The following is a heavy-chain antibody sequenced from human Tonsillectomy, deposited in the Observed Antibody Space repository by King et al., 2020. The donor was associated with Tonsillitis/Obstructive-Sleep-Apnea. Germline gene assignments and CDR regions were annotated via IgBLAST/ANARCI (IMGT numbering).Heavy chain of an antibody. D-gene: IGHD3-10*01. CDR3: AKGSITMVRGVIIKPSNYFDY. V-gene: IGHV3-23*04. CDR1: GFTFSSYA. J-gene: IGHJ4*02. Sequence: VQLVESGGGLVQPGGSLRLSCAASGFTFSSYAVSWVRQAPGKGLEWVSAISGSGGSTYYADSVKGRFTISRDNSKNTLYLQMNSLRAEDTAVYYCAKGSITMVRGVIIKPSNYFDYWGQGTLVTVSS. CDR2: ISGSGGST.